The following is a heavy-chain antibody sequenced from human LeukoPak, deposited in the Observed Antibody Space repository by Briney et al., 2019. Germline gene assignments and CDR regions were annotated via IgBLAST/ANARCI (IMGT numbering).Heavy chain of an antibody. Sequence: PGGSLRLSCAASGFTFTSYAMTWVRQAPGKGLEWVSAISGSRTGTYYADSVKGRFTISRDNSKNTLYLQMSSLRAEDTALYYCAKLYTSSFDYWGQGTLVTVSS. CDR3: AKLYTSSFDY. V-gene: IGHV3-23*01. J-gene: IGHJ4*02. CDR2: ISGSRTGT. D-gene: IGHD6-6*01. CDR1: GFTFTSYA.